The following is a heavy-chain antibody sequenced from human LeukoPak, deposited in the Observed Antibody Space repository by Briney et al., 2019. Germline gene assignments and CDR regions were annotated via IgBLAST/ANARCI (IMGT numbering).Heavy chain of an antibody. CDR2: IRQDGSDK. D-gene: IGHD6-19*01. CDR3: AREDYSSGWSTY. V-gene: IGHV3-7*01. CDR1: GFTFSNYW. J-gene: IGHJ4*02. Sequence: GGSLRLSCAASGFTFSNYWMSWVRQAPGKGLEWVANIRQDGSDKFYVDSVKGRFTISRGNAQNSLYLQMNSLRAEDTAVYYCAREDYSSGWSTYWGQGTLVTVSS.